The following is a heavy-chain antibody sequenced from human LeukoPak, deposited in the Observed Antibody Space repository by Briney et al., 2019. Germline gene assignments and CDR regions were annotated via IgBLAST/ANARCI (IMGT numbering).Heavy chain of an antibody. CDR3: ARDEGAFGGIIVPRD. CDR2: TLYDGSNN. J-gene: IGHJ4*02. Sequence: PGGSLRLSCAASGFTFSSYSMNWVRQAPGKGLEWVAVTLYDGSNNYYADSVKGRFTISRDDSNNTLYLQMHSLRAEDTALYFCARDEGAFGGIIVPRDWGQGTLVTVSS. V-gene: IGHV3-30*03. CDR1: GFTFSSYS. D-gene: IGHD3-16*02.